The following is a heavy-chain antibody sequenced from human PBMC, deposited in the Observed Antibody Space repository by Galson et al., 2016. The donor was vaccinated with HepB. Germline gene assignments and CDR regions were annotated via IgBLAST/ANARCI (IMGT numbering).Heavy chain of an antibody. CDR2: IYHTGST. CDR1: GGSISSNNW. D-gene: IGHD3-22*01. CDR3: ARVGSYESSGYFDS. Sequence: LSLTCAVSGGSISSNNWWTWVRQPPGKGLEWIGDIYHTGSTNYNPSLKSRVTISVDKSKNQFSLKLSSVTAADTAVYYCARVGSYESSGYFDSWGQGTLVTVSS. J-gene: IGHJ4*02. V-gene: IGHV4-4*02.